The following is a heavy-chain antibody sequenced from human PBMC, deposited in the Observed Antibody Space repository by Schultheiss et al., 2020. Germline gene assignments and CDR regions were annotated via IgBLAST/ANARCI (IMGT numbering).Heavy chain of an antibody. CDR1: GGSFSGYY. V-gene: IGHV4-34*01. J-gene: IGHJ6*02. CDR2: INHSGST. D-gene: IGHD2-15*01. CDR3: ARGSLYCSGGSCYFYGMDV. Sequence: SETLSLTCAVYGGSFSGYYWSWIRQPPGKGLEWIGEINHSGSTNYNPSLKSRVTISVDTSKNQFSLKLSSVTAADTAVYYCARGSLYCSGGSCYFYGMDVWGQGTTVTVSS.